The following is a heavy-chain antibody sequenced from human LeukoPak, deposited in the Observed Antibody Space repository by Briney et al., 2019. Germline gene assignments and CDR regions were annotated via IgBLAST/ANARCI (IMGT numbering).Heavy chain of an antibody. V-gene: IGHV1-24*01. CDR3: FTPSSWKLPDSWDDAFDI. J-gene: IGHJ3*02. Sequence: GASVKVSCKVSGYTLTELSMHWVRQAPGKGLEWMGGFDPEDGETIYAQKFQGRVTMTEDTSTDTAYMELSSLRSEDTAVYYCFTPSSWKLPDSWDDAFDIWGQGTMVTVSS. CDR2: FDPEDGET. D-gene: IGHD1-26*01. CDR1: GYTLTELS.